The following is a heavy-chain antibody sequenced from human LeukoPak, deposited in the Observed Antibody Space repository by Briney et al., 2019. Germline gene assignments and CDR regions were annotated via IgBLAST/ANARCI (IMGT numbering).Heavy chain of an antibody. J-gene: IGHJ4*02. CDR2: MNPNSGNT. Sequence: ASVKVSCKASGYTFTSYDINWVRQATGQGLEWMGWMNPNSGNTGYAQKFQGRVTMTRNTSINTAYMELSSLRSEDTAVYYCARGESNLGPKGEDYWGQGTLVTVSS. V-gene: IGHV1-8*01. CDR3: ARGESNLGPKGEDY. D-gene: IGHD7-27*01. CDR1: GYTFTSYD.